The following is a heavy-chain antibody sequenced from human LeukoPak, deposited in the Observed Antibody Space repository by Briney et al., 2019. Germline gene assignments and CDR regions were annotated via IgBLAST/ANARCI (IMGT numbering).Heavy chain of an antibody. CDR1: GYSFTSYW. J-gene: IGHJ3*02. CDR3: AAIRSYPDAFDI. V-gene: IGHV5-51*01. D-gene: IGHD3-16*02. CDR2: IYPGDSET. Sequence: GESLKISCKGSGYSFTSYWIGWVRQMPGKGLEWMGIIYPGDSETRYIPSFQGQVTFSGDKSINTAYLQWSSLKASDTAIYYCAAIRSYPDAFDIWGQGTMVTVTS.